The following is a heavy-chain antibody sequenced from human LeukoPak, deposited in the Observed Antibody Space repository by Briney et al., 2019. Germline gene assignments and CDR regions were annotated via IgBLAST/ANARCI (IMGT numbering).Heavy chain of an antibody. CDR1: GYTFTSYG. CDR2: ISAYNGNT. V-gene: IGHV1-18*01. D-gene: IGHD6-6*01. CDR3: ATGQDSSSLGDY. Sequence: ASVKVSCKASGYTFTSYGISWGRQAPGQGLQGMGWISAYNGNTNYAQKLQGRVTMTTDTSTSTAYMELRSLRSDDTAVYYCATGQDSSSLGDYWGQGTLVTVSS. J-gene: IGHJ4*02.